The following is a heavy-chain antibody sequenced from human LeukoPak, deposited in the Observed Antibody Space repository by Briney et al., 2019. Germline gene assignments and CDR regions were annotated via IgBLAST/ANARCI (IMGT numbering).Heavy chain of an antibody. Sequence: PSETLSLTCTVSGGSISSYFWSWIRQPPGKGLEWIGYIYYSGSTYYNPSLKSRVTISVDTSKNQFSLKLSSVTAADTAVYYCARDPYYDFWSGGPGTDYWGQGTLVTVSS. J-gene: IGHJ4*02. CDR1: GGSISSYF. CDR3: ARDPYYDFWSGGPGTDY. D-gene: IGHD3-3*01. CDR2: IYYSGST. V-gene: IGHV4-59*08.